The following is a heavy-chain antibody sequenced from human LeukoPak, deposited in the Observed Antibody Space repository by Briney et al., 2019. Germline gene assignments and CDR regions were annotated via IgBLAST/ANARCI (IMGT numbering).Heavy chain of an antibody. Sequence: GGSPRLSCAASGFTFSSYAMSWVRQAPGKGLEGVSGISANGDTTKYADSVKGRFTISRDNAKNTVLLQMNSLRADDTAVYYCAKEGRIAAGTGDYFDYWGQGTLVTVSS. CDR2: ISANGDTT. J-gene: IGHJ4*02. CDR1: GFTFSSYA. CDR3: AKEGRIAAGTGDYFDY. D-gene: IGHD6-13*01. V-gene: IGHV3-23*01.